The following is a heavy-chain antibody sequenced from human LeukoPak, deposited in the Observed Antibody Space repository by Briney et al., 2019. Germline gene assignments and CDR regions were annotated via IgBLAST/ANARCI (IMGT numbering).Heavy chain of an antibody. Sequence: PSETLSLTCTVPGGSISSSSYYWGWIRQPPGKGLEWIGSIYYSGSTFYNPSLKSRVTISVDTSKNQFSLKLSSVTAADTAVYYCARPLGGATLHAFDIWGQGTMVTVSS. CDR3: ARPLGGATLHAFDI. D-gene: IGHD4/OR15-4a*01. CDR2: IYYSGST. CDR1: GGSISSSSYY. J-gene: IGHJ3*02. V-gene: IGHV4-39*01.